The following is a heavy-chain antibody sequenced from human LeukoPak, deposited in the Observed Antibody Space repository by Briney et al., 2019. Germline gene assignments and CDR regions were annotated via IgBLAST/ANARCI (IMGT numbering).Heavy chain of an antibody. D-gene: IGHD3-3*01. J-gene: IGHJ3*02. CDR3: AFWSGYPRGAFDI. V-gene: IGHV4-59*01. CDR2: IYYSGST. Sequence: PSETLSLTCTVSGGSISSYYWSWIRQPPGKELEGIGYIYYSGSTNYNPSLKSRVTISVGTSKNQFSLRLSSATAADTAVYYCAFWSGYPRGAFDIWGQGTMVTVSS. CDR1: GGSISSYY.